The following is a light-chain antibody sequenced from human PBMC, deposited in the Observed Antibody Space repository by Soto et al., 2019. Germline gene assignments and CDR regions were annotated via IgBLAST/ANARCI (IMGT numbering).Light chain of an antibody. CDR3: QQFGTSPQT. J-gene: IGKJ1*01. V-gene: IGKV3-20*01. CDR1: QAVRSSY. Sequence: EIVLTQSPGTLSLSPGERATLSCRASQAVRSSYLAWYQQKPGQAPRLLFYGPSTRATGIPDRFTGRGSGTDFTLPISKLEPEDFALYYCQQFGTSPQTFGQGTKVDIK. CDR2: GPS.